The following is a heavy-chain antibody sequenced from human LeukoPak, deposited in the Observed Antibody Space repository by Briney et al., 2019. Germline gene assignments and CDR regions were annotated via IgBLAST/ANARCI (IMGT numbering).Heavy chain of an antibody. CDR2: VYASGSI. D-gene: IGHD3-10*01. CDR1: GGSISNHY. J-gene: IGHJ5*02. Sequence: SETLSLTCSVSGGSISNHYWSSIRQPAGKGLEWIGRVYASGSITYNPSLQSRVTMSMDTSKNQFSLNLTPVTAADTAIYYCARDSGTTGEVKFDPWGQGILVTVSS. CDR3: ARDSGTTGEVKFDP. V-gene: IGHV4-4*07.